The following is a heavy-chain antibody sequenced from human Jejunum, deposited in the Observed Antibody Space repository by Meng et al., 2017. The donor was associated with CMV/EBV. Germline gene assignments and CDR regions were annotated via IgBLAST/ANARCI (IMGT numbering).Heavy chain of an antibody. CDR1: GFTFSRSP. Sequence: QVQLVESGGGVVQPGRSLRLSCAASGFTFSRSPMHWVRQAPGKGLEWVALISYDGSNKYADSVKGRFTISRDNSQNTLYLQMNSLRVEDTAVYYCARDSYGSIDYWGQGTLFTVSS. CDR2: ISYDGSNK. V-gene: IGHV3-30*04. J-gene: IGHJ4*02. CDR3: ARDSYGSIDY. D-gene: IGHD6-19*01.